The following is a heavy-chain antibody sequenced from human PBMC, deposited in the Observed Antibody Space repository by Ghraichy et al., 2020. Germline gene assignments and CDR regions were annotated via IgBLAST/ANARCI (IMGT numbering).Heavy chain of an antibody. CDR1: GGPFSGYY. J-gene: IGHJ4*02. Sequence: SETLSLTCAVYGGPFSGYYWSWIRQPPGKGLEWIGQINHEGITDYNPPLKSRVTISLDRSQDQFSLKLTSVTAADTAVYYCATLGGGLATSTAWATVNYFDYWGQGTLVTVSS. V-gene: IGHV4-34*01. CDR3: ATLGGGLATSTAWATVNYFDY. CDR2: INHEGIT. D-gene: IGHD1-26*01.